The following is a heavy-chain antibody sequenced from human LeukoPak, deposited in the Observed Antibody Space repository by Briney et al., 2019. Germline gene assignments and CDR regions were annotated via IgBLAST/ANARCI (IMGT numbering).Heavy chain of an antibody. D-gene: IGHD3-22*01. J-gene: IGHJ2*01. CDR3: ARVGDYYDPTWYFDL. Sequence: TSETLSLTCAVSGGSISSGGYSWSWIRQPPGKGLEWIGYIYHSGSTYYNPSLKSRVTISVDRSKNQFSLKLSSVTAADTAVYYCARVGDYYDPTWYFDLWGRGTLVTVSS. CDR2: IYHSGST. V-gene: IGHV4-30-2*01. CDR1: GGSISSGGYS.